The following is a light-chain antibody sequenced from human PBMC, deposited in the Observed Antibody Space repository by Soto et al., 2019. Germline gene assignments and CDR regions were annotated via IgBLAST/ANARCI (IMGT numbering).Light chain of an antibody. J-gene: IGKJ2*01. Sequence: EIVLTQSPATLSLSPGERATLSCSASQSITSYLGWYQQKPGQAPRLLIYNASNRATGIPARFSGSGSGTDVTLTISSLEPEELAVYYCQQRSDWPYTFGQGTKLELK. CDR1: QSITSY. CDR3: QQRSDWPYT. CDR2: NAS. V-gene: IGKV3-11*01.